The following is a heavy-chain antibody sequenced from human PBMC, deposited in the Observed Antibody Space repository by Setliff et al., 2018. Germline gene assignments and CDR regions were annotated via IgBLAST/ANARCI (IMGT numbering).Heavy chain of an antibody. V-gene: IGHV5-51*01. J-gene: IGHJ4*02. Sequence: PGESLKISCKGSGYSFTSYWIGWVRQMPGKGLEWMGIIYPGDSDTRYSSSFQGQVTISADKSISTAYLQWSSLKASDTAMYYCARESYDSSGYIYYFDYWGQGTLVTVSS. CDR1: GYSFTSYW. CDR3: ARESYDSSGYIYYFDY. CDR2: IYPGDSDT. D-gene: IGHD3-22*01.